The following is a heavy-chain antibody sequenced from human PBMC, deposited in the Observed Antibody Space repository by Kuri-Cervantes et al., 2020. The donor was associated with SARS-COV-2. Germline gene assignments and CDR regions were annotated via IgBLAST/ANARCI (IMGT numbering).Heavy chain of an antibody. CDR1: GGSISSSISSSSYY. D-gene: IGHD3-9*01. J-gene: IGHJ5*02. CDR2: IYYSGST. V-gene: IGHV4-39*07. Sequence: SETLSLTCTVSGGSISSSISSSSYYWGWIHQPPGKGLEWIGSIYYSGSTYYNPSLKSRVTISVDTSKNQFSLKLSSVTAADTAVYYCARAPRVGILTGNPLPFDPWGQGTLVTVSS. CDR3: ARAPRVGILTGNPLPFDP.